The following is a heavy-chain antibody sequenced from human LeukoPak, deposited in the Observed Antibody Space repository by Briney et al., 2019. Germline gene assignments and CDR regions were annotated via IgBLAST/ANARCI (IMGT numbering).Heavy chain of an antibody. D-gene: IGHD3-10*01. CDR2: ISSSSSYI. CDR3: ARDPGHGDYYGSGSPPGIHFDY. CDR1: GFTFSSYS. V-gene: IGHV3-21*01. Sequence: GGSLRLSCAASGFTFSSYSMNWVRQAPGKGLEWVSSISSSSSYIYYADSVKGRFTISRDNAKNSLYLQMNSLRDEDTAEYYCARDPGHGDYYGSGSPPGIHFDYWGQGTLVIASS. J-gene: IGHJ4*02.